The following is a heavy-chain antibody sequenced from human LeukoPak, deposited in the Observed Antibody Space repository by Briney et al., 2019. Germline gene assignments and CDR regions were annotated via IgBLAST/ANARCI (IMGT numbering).Heavy chain of an antibody. D-gene: IGHD6-6*01. CDR3: ARDTKYSSSSSRLGFDY. V-gene: IGHV4-34*01. CDR1: GGSFSGYY. J-gene: IGHJ4*02. Sequence: PSETLSLTCAVYGGSFSGYYWSWIRQPPGKGLEWIGEINHSGSTNYNPSLKSRVTISVDTSKNQFSLKLSSVTAADTAVYYCARDTKYSSSSSRLGFDYWGQGTLVTVSS. CDR2: INHSGST.